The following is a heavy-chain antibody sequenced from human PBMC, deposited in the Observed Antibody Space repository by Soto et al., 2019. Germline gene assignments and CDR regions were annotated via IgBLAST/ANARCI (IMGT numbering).Heavy chain of an antibody. CDR3: ARKGVALDY. V-gene: IGHV3-48*02. Sequence: LRLSCAASGFTFSSYSMNWVRQAPGKGLEWISYISTTSSSIYYEDSVKGRFTIYRDNAKNSLFLQMNRLRDEDTAVYYCARKGVALDYWGQGALVTV. CDR2: ISTTSSSI. J-gene: IGHJ4*02. D-gene: IGHD3-3*01. CDR1: GFTFSSYS.